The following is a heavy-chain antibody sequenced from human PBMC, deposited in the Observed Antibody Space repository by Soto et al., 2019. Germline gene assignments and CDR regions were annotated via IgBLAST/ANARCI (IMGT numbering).Heavy chain of an antibody. Sequence: PPETRSLTCAVYARSSSAYYSGCIRQPPGKGMEWIGEINHSGSNNYNPSLKSRVTISVDTSKNEFCMQLSSVTAADKAVYYCARGGGRLDYWGQGTLVTVSS. CDR1: ARSSSAYY. J-gene: IGHJ4*02. CDR3: ARGGGRLDY. D-gene: IGHD1-26*01. CDR2: INHSGSN. V-gene: IGHV4-34*01.